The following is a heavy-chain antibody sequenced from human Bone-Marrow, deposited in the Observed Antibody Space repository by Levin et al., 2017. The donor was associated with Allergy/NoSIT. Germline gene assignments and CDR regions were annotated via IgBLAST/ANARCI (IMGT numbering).Heavy chain of an antibody. CDR2: ISGGGGGT. D-gene: IGHD1-1*01. CDR3: EGSWT. V-gene: IGHV3-23*01. J-gene: IGHJ4*02. CDR1: GFTVGTYA. Sequence: GGSLRLSCAASGFTVGTYAMGWVRQSPGKPLEWVSGISGGGGGTHYADFARGRFIISRDTSKNTLSLEMNDLRAEDTAVYLCEGSWTWGQGTLVTVSS.